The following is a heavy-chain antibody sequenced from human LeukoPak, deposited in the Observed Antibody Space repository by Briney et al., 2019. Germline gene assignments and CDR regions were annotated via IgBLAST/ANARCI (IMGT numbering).Heavy chain of an antibody. CDR3: ARARGYSYGYSDY. J-gene: IGHJ4*02. D-gene: IGHD5-18*01. CDR1: GFIFSSYS. CDR2: ISISSSTV. V-gene: IGHV3-48*02. Sequence: PGGSLRLSCAASGFIFSSYSMNWVRQAPGKGLVWVSYISISSSTVYYADSVKGRFTISRDNAKNSLFLQMNSLGDEDTAVYYCARARGYSYGYSDYWGQGTLVTVSS.